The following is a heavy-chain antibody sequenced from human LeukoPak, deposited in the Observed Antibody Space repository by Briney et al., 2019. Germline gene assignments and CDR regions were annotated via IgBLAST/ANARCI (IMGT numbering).Heavy chain of an antibody. CDR1: GLTFGSYW. D-gene: IGHD6-13*01. V-gene: IGHV3-74*01. CDR3: ARDFRSSWYEFDY. J-gene: IGHJ4*02. Sequence: GGPLSLPGAPFGLTFGSYWMHGAGQAPGKGLVWVQRINSDGSSTTYADSVKGRFTISRDNAKNTLYLQMNSLRAEDTAVYYCARDFRSSWYEFDYSGQGTLVTVSS. CDR2: INSDGSST.